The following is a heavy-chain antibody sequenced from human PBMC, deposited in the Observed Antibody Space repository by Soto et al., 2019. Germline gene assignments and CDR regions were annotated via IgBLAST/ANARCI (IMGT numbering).Heavy chain of an antibody. V-gene: IGHV3-9*01. CDR1: GFSFDDYA. CDR2: ISWNSVSI. J-gene: IGHJ4*02. D-gene: IGHD3-9*01. CDR3: AKERIRYLED. Sequence: EVQLVESGGGLVQPGRSVRLSCAASGFSFDDYAMHWVRQAPGKGLEWIAGISWNSVSIDYADSVKGRFTISRDNAKNSLYLQMKSLRAEDTGMYYCAKERIRYLEDGGQGTLVTVSS.